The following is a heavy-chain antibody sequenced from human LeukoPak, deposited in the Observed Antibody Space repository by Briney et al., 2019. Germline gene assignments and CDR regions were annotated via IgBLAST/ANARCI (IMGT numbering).Heavy chain of an antibody. CDR3: ARDQEMATDEHYFDY. J-gene: IGHJ4*02. D-gene: IGHD5-24*01. CDR1: GFTFSSYA. V-gene: IGHV3-64*01. Sequence: PGGSLRLSCAASGFTFSSYAMHWVRQAPGKGPEYVSAISGNGGSTYYAKSVKGRFTISRDNSKNTLYLQMGSLRAEDMAVYYCARDQEMATDEHYFDYWGQGTLVTVSS. CDR2: ISGNGGST.